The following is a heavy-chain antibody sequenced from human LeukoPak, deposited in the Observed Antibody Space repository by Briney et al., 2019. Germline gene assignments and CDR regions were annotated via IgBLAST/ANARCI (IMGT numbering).Heavy chain of an antibody. J-gene: IGHJ4*02. D-gene: IGHD6-19*01. CDR3: ARASILVAGAFDS. CDR1: GFTFSSYS. Sequence: GESLRLSCAASGFTFSSYSMNWVRQAPGKGLEWVSYISSSSSTIYYADSVKGRFTISRDNAKNSLYLQMNSLRAEDTAMYYCARASILVAGAFDSWGQGTLVTVSS. V-gene: IGHV3-48*01. CDR2: ISSSSSTI.